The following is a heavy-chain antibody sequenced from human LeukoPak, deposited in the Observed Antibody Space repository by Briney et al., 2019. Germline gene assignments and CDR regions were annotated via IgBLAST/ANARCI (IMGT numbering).Heavy chain of an antibody. Sequence: GGSLRLSCAASGFTFDDYAMHWVRQAPGKGLEWVSGISWNSGSIGYADSVKGRFTISRDSAKNSLYLQMNSLRAEDTALYYCAKGGYSGYDYGTNFDYWGQGTLVTVSS. V-gene: IGHV3-9*01. J-gene: IGHJ4*02. D-gene: IGHD5-12*01. CDR3: AKGGYSGYDYGTNFDY. CDR2: ISWNSGSI. CDR1: GFTFDDYA.